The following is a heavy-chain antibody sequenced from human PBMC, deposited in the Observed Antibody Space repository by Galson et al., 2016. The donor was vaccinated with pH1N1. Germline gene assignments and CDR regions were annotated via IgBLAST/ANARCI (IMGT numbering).Heavy chain of an antibody. CDR1: GFTFSSYE. J-gene: IGHJ3*01. CDR3: ARDRGLANPDALDL. CDR2: ISRDSSSI. Sequence: SLRLSCAAFGFTFSSYEMNWVRQAPGKGLEWVSYISRDSSSIFYADSVKGRFTISRDNAKNSLFLQMSSLRADDTAVYYCARDRGLANPDALDLWGQGTMVTVSS. D-gene: IGHD5-12*01. V-gene: IGHV3-48*03.